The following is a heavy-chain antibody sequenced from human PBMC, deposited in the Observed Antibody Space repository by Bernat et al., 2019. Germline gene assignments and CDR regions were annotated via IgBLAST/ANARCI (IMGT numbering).Heavy chain of an antibody. D-gene: IGHD4-17*01. V-gene: IGHV3-7*03. Sequence: EVQLVESGGGLVQPGGSLRLSCAASGFTFSSYWMSWVRQAPGKGLEWVANIKQDGSEKYYVDSVKGRFTISRDNAKNSLYLQMNSLRAEDTAVYYCTRHGDRYYYYGMDVWGQGTTVTVSS. CDR2: IKQDGSEK. J-gene: IGHJ6*02. CDR1: GFTFSSYW. CDR3: TRHGDRYYYYGMDV.